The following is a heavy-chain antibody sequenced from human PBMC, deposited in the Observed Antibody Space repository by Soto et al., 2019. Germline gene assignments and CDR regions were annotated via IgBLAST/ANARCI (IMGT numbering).Heavy chain of an antibody. CDR3: VRGANYDNSTSMGYYFPGMEV. CDR2: ILPIFGTT. D-gene: IGHD3-9*01. J-gene: IGHJ6*02. Sequence: QVQLVQSGAEVKKPGSSVKVSCKASGLIFSSYAISWVRQAPGQGLEWVGGILPIFGTTKYAQRFKGRVTRTADTTLTTPSLELSSLRSESTAVYFSVRGANYDNSTSMGYYFPGMEVWGQRNTVTVS. CDR1: GLIFSSYA. V-gene: IGHV1-69*06.